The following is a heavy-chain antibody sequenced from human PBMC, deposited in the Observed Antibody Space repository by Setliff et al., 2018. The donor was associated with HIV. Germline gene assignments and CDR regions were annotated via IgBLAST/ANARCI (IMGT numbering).Heavy chain of an antibody. CDR3: VRGLGSEFDY. CDR2: IKSKTDGGTT. CDR1: GFTFSNAW. J-gene: IGHJ4*02. V-gene: IGHV3-15*07. D-gene: IGHD2-15*01. Sequence: GGSLRLSCAASGFTFSNAWMNWVRQAPGKGLEWVGRIKSKTDGGTTDYAAPVKGRFTIARDDSKESLYLQMNRLKIEDTAVYYCVRGLGSEFDYWGQGPLVTVSS.